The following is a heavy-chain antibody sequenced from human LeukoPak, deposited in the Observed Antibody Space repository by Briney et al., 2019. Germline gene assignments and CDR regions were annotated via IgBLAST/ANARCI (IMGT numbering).Heavy chain of an antibody. CDR1: GGSISSYY. V-gene: IGHV4-4*09. CDR3: ARPVTTIFVSQSGWFDP. CDR2: IYTRGST. D-gene: IGHD3-3*01. J-gene: IGHJ5*02. Sequence: PSETLSLTCPVSGGSISSYYWSRIRQPPGKGLEWIGYIYTRGSTNYNPSLKSRVTISVDTSKNQFSLKLSSVTAADTAVYYCARPVTTIFVSQSGWFDPWGQGTLVTV.